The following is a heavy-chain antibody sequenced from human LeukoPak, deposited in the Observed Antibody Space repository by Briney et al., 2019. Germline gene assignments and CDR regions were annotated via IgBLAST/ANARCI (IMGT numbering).Heavy chain of an antibody. J-gene: IGHJ4*02. CDR2: VNEGGSDK. D-gene: IGHD1-14*01. CDR3: ARDSFETDIDY. V-gene: IGHV3-7*01. CDR1: GFTFSRYW. Sequence: GGSLRLSCAASGFTFSRYWMTWVRQAPGKGLEWVANVNEGGSDKYYVGSVKGRFTISRDNAKNSLYLQINSLRAEDTAVYYCARDSFETDIDYWGQGTLVTVSS.